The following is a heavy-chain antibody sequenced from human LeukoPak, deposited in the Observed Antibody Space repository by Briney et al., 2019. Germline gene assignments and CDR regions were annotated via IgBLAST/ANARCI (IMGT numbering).Heavy chain of an antibody. Sequence: ASVKVSCKASGYAFTSYGISWVRQAPGQGLEWMGWISAYNGNTNYAQKLQGRVTMTTDTSTSTAYMELRSLRSDDTAVYYCARRSMEADLYYFDYWGQGTLVTVSS. J-gene: IGHJ4*02. D-gene: IGHD2/OR15-2a*01. CDR3: ARRSMEADLYYFDY. CDR2: ISAYNGNT. CDR1: GYAFTSYG. V-gene: IGHV1-18*01.